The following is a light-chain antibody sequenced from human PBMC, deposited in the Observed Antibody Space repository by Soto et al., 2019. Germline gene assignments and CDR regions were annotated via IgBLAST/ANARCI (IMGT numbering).Light chain of an antibody. CDR3: SSYTSSSPLG. J-gene: IGLJ1*01. V-gene: IGLV2-14*01. CDR2: EVS. Sequence: ALTQPASVSWSPGQSITISCTGTSSDVGGYNYVSWYQQHPGKAPKLMIYEVSNRPSGVSNRFSGSKSGNTASLTISGLQAEDEADYYCSSYTSSSPLGFGNGTKVTV. CDR1: SSDVGGYNY.